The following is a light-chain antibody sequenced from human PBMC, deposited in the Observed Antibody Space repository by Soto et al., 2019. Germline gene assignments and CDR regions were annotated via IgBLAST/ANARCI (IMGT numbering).Light chain of an antibody. CDR2: QDT. Sequence: ELTQPPSMSVSPGHTAVITCSGDALPRQYVYWFKQKPGHAPVLVIYQDTRRPPTIPARFSGSASGTTVSLTISGVQADDEADYYCQSADTSGNIEVFGPGTKVTVL. V-gene: IGLV3-25*02. CDR3: QSADTSGNIEV. J-gene: IGLJ1*01. CDR1: ALPRQY.